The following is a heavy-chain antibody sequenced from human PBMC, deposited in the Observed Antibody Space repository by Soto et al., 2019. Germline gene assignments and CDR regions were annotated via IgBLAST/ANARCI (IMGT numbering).Heavy chain of an antibody. CDR2: IWYDGSNK. J-gene: IGHJ6*02. V-gene: IGHV3-33*01. D-gene: IGHD6-19*01. Sequence: PGGALRLSSAACGLTFCSCGMHWVRQAPGKGLEWVAVIWYDGSNKYYADSVKGRFTISRDNSKNTLYLQMNSLTAEDTAVYYCARTHLAGLDYYYGMDVWGQGTTVTVSS. CDR3: ARTHLAGLDYYYGMDV. CDR1: GLTFCSCG.